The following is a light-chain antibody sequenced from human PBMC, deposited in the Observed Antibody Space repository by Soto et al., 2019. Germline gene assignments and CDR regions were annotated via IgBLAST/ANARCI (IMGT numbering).Light chain of an antibody. CDR2: GVS. J-gene: IGLJ2*01. Sequence: QSALTQPASVSGAPGQTVTISCTGSNYNIGAYNYVSWYQQLPGRAPKIIIYGVSNRPSGVSNRFSGSKSGNTASLAISGLQAEDEADYYCSSYARSSSVVFGGGTKLTVL. CDR1: NYNIGAYNY. CDR3: SSYARSSSVV. V-gene: IGLV2-14*03.